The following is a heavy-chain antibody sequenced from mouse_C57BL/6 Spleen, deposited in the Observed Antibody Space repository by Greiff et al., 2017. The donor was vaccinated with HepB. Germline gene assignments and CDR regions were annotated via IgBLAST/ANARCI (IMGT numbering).Heavy chain of an antibody. CDR3: ARRVHYDAMDY. CDR1: GYTFTSYW. V-gene: IGHV1-50*01. CDR2: IDPSDSYT. J-gene: IGHJ4*01. Sequence: QVQLQQPGAELVKPGASVKLSCKASGYTFTSYWMQWVKQRPGQGLEWIGEIDPSDSYTNYNQKFKGKATLTVDTSSSTAYMQLSSLTSEDSAVYYCARRVHYDAMDYWGQGTSVTVSS.